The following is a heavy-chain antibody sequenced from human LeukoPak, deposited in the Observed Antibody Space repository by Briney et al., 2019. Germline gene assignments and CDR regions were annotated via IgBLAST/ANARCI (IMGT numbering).Heavy chain of an antibody. V-gene: IGHV3-23*01. D-gene: IGHD3-16*02. CDR2: ICGSGGCT. CDR3: ASTPFYDYVWGSYRYRGLFDN. Sequence: PGGSLRLSCAASGFTFSTYAMSWVRQAPGRGLEWVSGICGSGGCTYYAGSVKGRFTISRDNSKNTLYLQMNSLRVEDTAVYYCASTPFYDYVWGSYRYRGLFDNWGQGTLVSVSS. J-gene: IGHJ4*02. CDR1: GFTFSTYA.